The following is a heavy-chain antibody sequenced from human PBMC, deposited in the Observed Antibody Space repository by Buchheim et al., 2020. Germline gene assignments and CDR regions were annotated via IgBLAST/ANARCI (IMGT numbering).Heavy chain of an antibody. CDR1: GYSFTGYY. J-gene: IGHJ4*02. CDR2: ISPNSGVT. CDR3: ARGFGVAPPFDY. D-gene: IGHD3-3*01. V-gene: IGHV1-2*04. Sequence: QVQLVPSGAEVKKPGASVKVSCKASGYSFTGYYMHWVRQAPGQVLEWMGWISPNSGVTNYVPKFQGWVTMTCDTSITTAYLAVSRLSSDDTAVYFCARGFGVAPPFDYWGQGTL.